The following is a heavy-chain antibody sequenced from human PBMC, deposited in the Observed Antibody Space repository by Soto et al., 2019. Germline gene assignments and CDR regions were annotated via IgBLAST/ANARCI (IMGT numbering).Heavy chain of an antibody. CDR3: ARDFQGGSYPYGYFDL. CDR2: ISAYNGNT. CDR1: GYTFTSYG. Sequence: QVQLVQSGAEVKKPGASVKVSCKASGYTFTSYGISWVRQAPGQGLEWMGWISAYNGNTNYAQKLQGRVTMTTDTAQSTAYMELRSLRSDDTAVYYCARDFQGGSYPYGYFDLWGRGTLVTVSS. J-gene: IGHJ2*01. V-gene: IGHV1-18*01. D-gene: IGHD1-26*01.